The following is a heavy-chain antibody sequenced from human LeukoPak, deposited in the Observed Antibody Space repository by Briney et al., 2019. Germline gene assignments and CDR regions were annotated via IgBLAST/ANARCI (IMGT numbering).Heavy chain of an antibody. CDR2: INHSGST. D-gene: IGHD6-6*01. J-gene: IGHJ5*02. Sequence: PSETLSLTCAVYGGSFSGYYWSWLRKPQGKGLEWFGEINHSGSTNSNPSLKSRVTISVDTSNNHCALKLSSVTAADTAVYYCAGEYSSSDWFDPGGQGTRVTVSS. CDR1: GGSFSGYY. V-gene: IGHV4-34*01. CDR3: AGEYSSSDWFDP.